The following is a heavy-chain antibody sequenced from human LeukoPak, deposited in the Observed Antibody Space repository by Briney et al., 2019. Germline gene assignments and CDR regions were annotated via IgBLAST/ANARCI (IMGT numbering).Heavy chain of an antibody. Sequence: PGGSLRLSCAASGFTFSSYAMHWVRQAPGKGLEYVSAISSNGGSTYYANSVKGRFTISRDNSKNTLYLQMGSLRAEDMAVYYCARGGFQLPNSYYFDYWGQGTLVTVSS. CDR2: ISSNGGST. CDR3: ARGGFQLPNSYYFDY. V-gene: IGHV3-64*01. CDR1: GFTFSSYA. J-gene: IGHJ4*02. D-gene: IGHD2-2*01.